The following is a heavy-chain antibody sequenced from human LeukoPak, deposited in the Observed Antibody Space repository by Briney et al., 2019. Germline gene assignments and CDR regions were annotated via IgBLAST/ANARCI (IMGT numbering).Heavy chain of an antibody. D-gene: IGHD3-10*01. CDR3: AKNPQGGYYGSGSYYWVY. Sequence: GGSLRLSCAASGFXFSSYAINWVRQAPGKGLEWVSAITGGGGSTYYADSVKGRFTISRDNSKNTLYLQMNSLRAEDTALYYCAKNPQGGYYGSGSYYWVYWGQGTLVTVSS. V-gene: IGHV3-23*01. CDR2: ITGGGGST. CDR1: GFXFSSYA. J-gene: IGHJ4*02.